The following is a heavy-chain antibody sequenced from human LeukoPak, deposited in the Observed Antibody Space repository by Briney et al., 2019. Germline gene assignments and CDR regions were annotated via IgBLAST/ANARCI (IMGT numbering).Heavy chain of an antibody. Sequence: SETLSLTCTVSGGSISSYYWSWIRHPPGKGQGWFGYISYGGSPKYHPSLKSRVTISVDTSKNQFSLKLCSVTAADTAVYYCARFSGYDHFYSWGRGNLVTVSS. V-gene: IGHV4-59*01. CDR2: ISYGGSP. CDR3: ARFSGYDHFYS. CDR1: GGSISSYY. J-gene: IGHJ4*02. D-gene: IGHD5-12*01.